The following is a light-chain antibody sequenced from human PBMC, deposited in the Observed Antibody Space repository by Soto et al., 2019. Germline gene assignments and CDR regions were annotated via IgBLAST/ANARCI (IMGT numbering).Light chain of an antibody. CDR2: GAS. CDR3: QQYNNWPNT. J-gene: IGKJ1*01. Sequence: VTTLSAATLSVSPGERAALPFRASQSVSSDLAWYQQKPGQPPRLLMYGASTRATGIPARFSGSGSGTEFTLTISSLQSEDFAVYYCQQYNNWPNTSGQRTKLDNK. V-gene: IGKV3-15*01. CDR1: QSVSSD.